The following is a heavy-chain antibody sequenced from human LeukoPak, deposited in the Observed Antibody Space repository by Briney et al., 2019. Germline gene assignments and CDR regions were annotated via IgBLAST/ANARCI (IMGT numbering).Heavy chain of an antibody. CDR2: INSDGSST. Sequence: GGSLRLSCAASGFTFSSYWMHWVRQAPGKGLVWVSRINSDGSSTSYADSVKGRFTISRGNSKNTLYLQMNSLRAEDTAVYYCARVDCSSTSCSPYYYYGMDVWGQGTTVTVSS. D-gene: IGHD2-2*01. CDR3: ARVDCSSTSCSPYYYYGMDV. J-gene: IGHJ6*02. V-gene: IGHV3-74*01. CDR1: GFTFSSYW.